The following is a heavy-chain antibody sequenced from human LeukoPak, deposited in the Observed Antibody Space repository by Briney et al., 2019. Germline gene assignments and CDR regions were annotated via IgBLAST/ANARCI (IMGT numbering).Heavy chain of an antibody. J-gene: IGHJ4*02. Sequence: PGGSLRLSCAASGFTFSTYGMHWVRQAPGKGLEWVAFIRYDENNKYYAESVKGRFTISRDNSKNTLFLQMNSLRADDTALYYCAKDLGSYGPRYQLDYWGQGTLVTVSS. CDR1: GFTFSTYG. V-gene: IGHV3-30*02. CDR3: AKDLGSYGPRYQLDY. D-gene: IGHD5-18*01. CDR2: IRYDENNK.